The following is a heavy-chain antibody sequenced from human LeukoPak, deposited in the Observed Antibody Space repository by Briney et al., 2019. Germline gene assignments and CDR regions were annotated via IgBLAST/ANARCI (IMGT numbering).Heavy chain of an antibody. CDR3: ARVSKYGYNYAMDV. Sequence: SVKVSCKAPGGTFSSYAISWVRQAPGQGLEWMGRIIPILGIANYAQKFQGRVTITADKSTSTAYMELSSLRSEDTAVYYCARVSKYGYNYAMDVWGQGTTVTVSS. CDR2: IIPILGIA. D-gene: IGHD2-8*01. CDR1: GGTFSSYA. V-gene: IGHV1-69*04. J-gene: IGHJ6*02.